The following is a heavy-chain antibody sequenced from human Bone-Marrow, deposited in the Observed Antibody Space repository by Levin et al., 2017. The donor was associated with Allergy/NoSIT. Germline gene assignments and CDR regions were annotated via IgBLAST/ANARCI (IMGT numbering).Heavy chain of an antibody. CDR3: VKSSGNYFYYYGMDV. J-gene: IGHJ6*02. CDR1: GFPFSSYA. CDR2: ISYNGNDK. D-gene: IGHD1-26*01. Sequence: SCAASGFPFSSYAMHWVRQAPGKGLEWVTPISYNGNDKYYTDSVKGRFNISRDNSKNTLYLQMNSLRAEDTALYYCVKSSGNYFYYYGMDVWGQGTTVTVSS. V-gene: IGHV3-30*03.